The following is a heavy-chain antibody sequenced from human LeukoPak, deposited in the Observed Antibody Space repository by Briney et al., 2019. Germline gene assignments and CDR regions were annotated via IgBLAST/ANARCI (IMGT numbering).Heavy chain of an antibody. V-gene: IGHV3-43D*03. CDR2: ISWDGGST. Sequence: TGGSLRLSCAASGFTFDDYAMHWVRQAPGKGLEWVSLISWDGGSTYYADSVKGRFTISRDNSKNSLYLQMNSLRAEDTALYYCAKDSGEDGDLAYWGQGTLVTVSS. J-gene: IGHJ4*02. D-gene: IGHD3-16*01. CDR3: AKDSGEDGDLAY. CDR1: GFTFDDYA.